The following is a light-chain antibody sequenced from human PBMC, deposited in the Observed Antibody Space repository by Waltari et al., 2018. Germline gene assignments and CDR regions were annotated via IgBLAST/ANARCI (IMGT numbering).Light chain of an antibody. CDR1: QSVLYSSSNKNY. V-gene: IGKV4-1*01. CDR2: WAS. Sequence: DSLAVSLGERATINCKSSQSVLYSSSNKNYLAWYQQKPGQPPKLLIYWASTRESGVPDRFSGSGSGTDFTLTISSLQAEDVAVYYCQQYYSTLFTFGPGTKVDIK. CDR3: QQYYSTLFT. J-gene: IGKJ3*01.